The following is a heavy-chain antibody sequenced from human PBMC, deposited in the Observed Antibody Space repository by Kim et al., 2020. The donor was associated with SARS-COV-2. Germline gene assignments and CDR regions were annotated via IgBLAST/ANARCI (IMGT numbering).Heavy chain of an antibody. CDR3: AKDIGFLAVAGSVLDY. Sequence: LSLTCAASGFTFGDYAMHWVRQAPGKGLEWVSGISWNSGSIGYADSVKGRFTISRDNAKNSLYLQMNSLRAEDTALYYFAKDIGFLAVAGSVLDYWGQGILVTVSS. D-gene: IGHD6-19*01. V-gene: IGHV3-9*01. CDR2: ISWNSGSI. CDR1: GFTFGDYA. J-gene: IGHJ4*02.